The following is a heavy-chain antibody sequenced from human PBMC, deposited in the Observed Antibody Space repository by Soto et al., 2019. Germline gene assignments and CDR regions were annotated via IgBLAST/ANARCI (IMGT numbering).Heavy chain of an antibody. CDR1: GFTFSSYA. CDR2: IKSKTDGGTT. V-gene: IGHV3-15*05. D-gene: IGHD3-22*01. CDR3: TTDSYITMILVRFDY. Sequence: PGGSLRLSCAASGFTFSSYAMSWARQAPGKGLEWVGRIKSKTDGGTTGFAAPVRGRFAISRDDSKNMVYMQMNSLKTEDTAVYYCTTDSYITMILVRFDYWGHGTLVTVSS. J-gene: IGHJ4*01.